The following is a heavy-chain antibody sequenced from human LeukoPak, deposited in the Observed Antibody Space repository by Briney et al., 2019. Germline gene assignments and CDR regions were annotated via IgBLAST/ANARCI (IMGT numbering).Heavy chain of an antibody. J-gene: IGHJ4*02. D-gene: IGHD3-3*01. CDR3: AVGPPTDY. CDR2: ISYDGSNK. Sequence: GGSLRLSCAASGFTFSSYGMHWVRQAPGKGLEWVAVISYDGSNKYYADSVKGRFTISRDNSKNTLYLQMNSLRAEDTAVYYCAVGPPTDYWGQGTLVTVSS. CDR1: GFTFSSYG. V-gene: IGHV3-30*03.